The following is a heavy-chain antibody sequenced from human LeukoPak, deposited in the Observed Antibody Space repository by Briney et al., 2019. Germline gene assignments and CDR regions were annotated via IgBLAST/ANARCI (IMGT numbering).Heavy chain of an antibody. CDR3: ARLAYCGGDCYSFFFDY. J-gene: IGHJ4*02. CDR2: IYHSGST. Sequence: SETLSLTCAVSGGSISSGGYSWSWIRQPPGKGLEWIGYIYHSGSTYYNPSLKSRVTISVDRSKNQFSLKLSSVTAADTAVYYCARLAYCGGDCYSFFFDYWGQGTLVTVSS. V-gene: IGHV4-30-2*01. D-gene: IGHD2-21*02. CDR1: GGSISSGGYS.